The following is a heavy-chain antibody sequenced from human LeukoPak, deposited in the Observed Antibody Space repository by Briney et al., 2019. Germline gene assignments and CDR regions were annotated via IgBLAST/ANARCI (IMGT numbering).Heavy chain of an antibody. V-gene: IGHV4-61*01. CDR1: GGSISSSSYY. J-gene: IGHJ4*02. D-gene: IGHD6-13*01. CDR2: IYYSGST. CDR3: ARVGSGHSSSWYSLDY. Sequence: SETLSLTCTVSGGSISSSSYYWSWIRQPPGKGLEWIGYIYYSGSTNYNPSLKSRVTISVDTSKNQFSLKLSSVTAADTAVYYCARVGSGHSSSWYSLDYWGQGTLVTVSS.